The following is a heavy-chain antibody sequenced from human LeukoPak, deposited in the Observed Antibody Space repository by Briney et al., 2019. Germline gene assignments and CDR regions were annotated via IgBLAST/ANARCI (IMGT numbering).Heavy chain of an antibody. J-gene: IGHJ4*02. CDR2: IIPIFGTA. V-gene: IGHV1-69*13. Sequence: SVKVSCKASGGTFSSYAISWVRQAPGQGLEWMGGIIPIFGTANYAQKFQGRVTITADESTSTAYMELSSLRSEDTAVYYCATTYPQCGGDCYHFDYWAREPWSPSPQ. CDR3: ATTYPQCGGDCYHFDY. D-gene: IGHD2-21*02. CDR1: GGTFSSYA.